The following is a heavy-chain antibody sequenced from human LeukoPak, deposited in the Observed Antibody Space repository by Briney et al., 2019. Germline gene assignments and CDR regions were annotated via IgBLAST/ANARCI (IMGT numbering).Heavy chain of an antibody. D-gene: IGHD3-3*01. CDR3: AKYAGANNYDFWSGSRDYYYYYMDV. V-gene: IGHV3-23*01. Sequence: GGSLRLSCAASGFTFSSYAMSWVRQAPGKGLEWVSAIRGSGDNTYYADSVKGRFTISRDNSKKTLFLQMNSLRVEDTAVYYCAKYAGANNYDFWSGSRDYYYYYMDVWGKGTTVTVSS. CDR1: GFTFSSYA. J-gene: IGHJ6*03. CDR2: IRGSGDNT.